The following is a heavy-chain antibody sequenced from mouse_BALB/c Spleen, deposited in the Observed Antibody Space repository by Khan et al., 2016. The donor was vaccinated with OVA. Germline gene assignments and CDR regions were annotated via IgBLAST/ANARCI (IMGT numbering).Heavy chain of an antibody. V-gene: IGHV1-7*01. CDR3: ARRGLNGIFVY. CDR2: IDPSTGYA. Sequence: QVRLQQSGAELAKPGASLKMSCTASGYSFITYWIHWVKQRPGQGLEWIGYIDPSTGYAEYNQKFTDKVTLTADKSSSTAYMQLTSLTSEDSAVYYCARRGLNGIFVYWGQGTLVTVSA. J-gene: IGHJ3*01. CDR1: GYSFITYW. D-gene: IGHD1-3*01.